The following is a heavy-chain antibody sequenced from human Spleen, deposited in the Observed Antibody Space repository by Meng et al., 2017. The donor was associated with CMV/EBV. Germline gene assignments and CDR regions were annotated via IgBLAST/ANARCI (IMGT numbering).Heavy chain of an antibody. CDR2: INHSGST. V-gene: IGHV4-34*01. CDR3: ASLWFGELFRAY. CDR1: GWSFSGYY. Sequence: CDVYGWSFSGYYWSWLRQPPGKGLEWIGEINHSGSTNYNPSLKSRVTISVDTSKNQFSLKLSSVTAADTAVYYCASLWFGELFRAYWGQGTLVTVSS. D-gene: IGHD3-10*01. J-gene: IGHJ4*02.